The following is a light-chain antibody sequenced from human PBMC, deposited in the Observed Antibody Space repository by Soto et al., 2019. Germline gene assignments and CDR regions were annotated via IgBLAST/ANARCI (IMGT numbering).Light chain of an antibody. Sequence: EIVLTQSPGTLSLSPGERATLSCRASQSVSSSYLAWYQQKPGQAPSLLIYGASTRATGIPARFSGSGSGTEFTLTISSLQSEDFAVYYCQQYNNWPPLTFGGGTKVDI. V-gene: IGKV3-15*01. CDR3: QQYNNWPPLT. CDR2: GAS. J-gene: IGKJ4*01. CDR1: QSVSSSY.